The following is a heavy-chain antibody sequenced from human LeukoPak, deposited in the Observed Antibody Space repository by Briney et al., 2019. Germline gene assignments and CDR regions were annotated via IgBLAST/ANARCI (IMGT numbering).Heavy chain of an antibody. Sequence: GGSLRLSCAASGFTISDYYMSWIRQAPGKGLEWVSYISSSSSYTNYADSVKGRFTISRDTAKNSLYLQMNSLRAEDTAVYYCARDQAGGDYYYGMDVWGKGTTVTVSS. D-gene: IGHD2-8*02. CDR1: GFTISDYY. CDR3: ARDQAGGDYYYGMDV. V-gene: IGHV3-11*06. CDR2: ISSSSSYT. J-gene: IGHJ6*04.